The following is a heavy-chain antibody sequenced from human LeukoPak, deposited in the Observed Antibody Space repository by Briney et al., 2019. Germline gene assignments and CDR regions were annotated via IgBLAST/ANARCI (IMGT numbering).Heavy chain of an antibody. D-gene: IGHD6-13*01. J-gene: IGHJ6*02. CDR2: ISSSGSTI. Sequence: GGSLRLSCAASGFTFSDYYMSWIRQAPGKGLEWVSYISSSGSTIYYADSVKGRFTISRDNAKNSLYLQMNSLRAEDTAVYYCAREHVMEGSSWYLGQYYYYYYGMDVWGQGTTATVSS. CDR3: AREHVMEGSSWYLGQYYYYYYGMDV. V-gene: IGHV3-11*01. CDR1: GFTFSDYY.